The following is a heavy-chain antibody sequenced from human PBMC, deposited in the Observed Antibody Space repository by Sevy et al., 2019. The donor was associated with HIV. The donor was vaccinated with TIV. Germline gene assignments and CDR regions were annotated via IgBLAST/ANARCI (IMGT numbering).Heavy chain of an antibody. CDR3: ARAPPVRSGDDSLNWFDP. Sequence: SETLSLTCTVSGGPISSYYWSWLRQPPGKGLQYIGYIHYTGSSNYNPSLKSRVTISLDTSKNQFSLKVTSVTAADMAVYYCARAPPVRSGDDSLNWFDPWGQGTLVTVSS. V-gene: IGHV4-59*01. D-gene: IGHD5-12*01. CDR2: IHYTGSS. J-gene: IGHJ5*02. CDR1: GGPISSYY.